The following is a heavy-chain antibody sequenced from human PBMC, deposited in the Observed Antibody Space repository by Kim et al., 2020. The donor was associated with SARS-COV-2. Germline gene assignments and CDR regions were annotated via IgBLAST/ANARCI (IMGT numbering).Heavy chain of an antibody. Sequence: YADSVKGRFTSSRDNAKNALYLQMNSLRDEDTAVYYCAREKQQPYNWFDPWGQGTLVTVSS. V-gene: IGHV3-48*02. J-gene: IGHJ5*02. D-gene: IGHD6-13*01. CDR3: AREKQQPYNWFDP.